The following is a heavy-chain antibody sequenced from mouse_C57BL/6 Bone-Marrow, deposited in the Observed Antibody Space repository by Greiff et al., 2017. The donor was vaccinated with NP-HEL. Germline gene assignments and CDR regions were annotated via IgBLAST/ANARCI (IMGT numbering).Heavy chain of an antibody. CDR1: GYTFTSYW. J-gene: IGHJ2*01. CDR3: ARTVGVSSHFDD. CDR2: IHPNSGST. Sequence: QVQLKESGAELVKPGASVKLSCKASGYTFTSYWMHWVKQRPGQGLEWIGMIHPNSGSTNYNEKFKSKATLTVDKSSSTAYMQLSSLTSEDSAVSYVARTVGVSSHFDDWGQGTTLTVSS. D-gene: IGHD6-1*01. V-gene: IGHV1-64*01.